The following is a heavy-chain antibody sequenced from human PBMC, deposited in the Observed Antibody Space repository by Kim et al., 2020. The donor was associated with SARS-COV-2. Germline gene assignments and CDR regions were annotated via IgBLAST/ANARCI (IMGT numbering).Heavy chain of an antibody. V-gene: IGHV3-11*01. J-gene: IGHJ4*02. Sequence: YADAVRGRCPISRENAKNALYLKMNRLRPEDTAVYYWARDYMDSNSGADHWGQGTLVTVSS. D-gene: IGHD6-13*01. CDR3: ARDYMDSNSGADH.